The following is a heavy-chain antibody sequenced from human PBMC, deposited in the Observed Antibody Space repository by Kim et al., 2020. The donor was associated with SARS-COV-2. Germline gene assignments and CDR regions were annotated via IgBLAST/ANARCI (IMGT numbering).Heavy chain of an antibody. J-gene: IGHJ5*02. Sequence: SETLSLTCAVSGGSISSSNWWSWVRQPPGKGLEWIGEIYHSGSTNYNPSLKSRVTISVDKSKNQFSLKLSSVTAADTAVYYCARVTFGFISGFDPWGQGTLVTVSS. CDR3: ARVTFGFISGFDP. CDR2: IYHSGST. CDR1: GGSISSSNW. V-gene: IGHV4-4*02. D-gene: IGHD3-3*01.